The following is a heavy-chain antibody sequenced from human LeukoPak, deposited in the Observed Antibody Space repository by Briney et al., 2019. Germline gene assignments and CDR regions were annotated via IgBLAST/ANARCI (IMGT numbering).Heavy chain of an antibody. V-gene: IGHV4-4*07. D-gene: IGHD3-22*01. CDR2: IYTRGST. CDR3: SGEGHYDDSPGYYYGGEDY. CDR1: GGSISSYY. Sequence: SETLSLTRTVSGGSISSYYWSWIRQPAGKGLEWIGRIYTRGSTNYNPSLRSRVTMSADMYKNQFSLKLSSVTAADAAVYDCSGEGHYDDSPGYYYGGEDYWGQGTLVTVSS. J-gene: IGHJ4*02.